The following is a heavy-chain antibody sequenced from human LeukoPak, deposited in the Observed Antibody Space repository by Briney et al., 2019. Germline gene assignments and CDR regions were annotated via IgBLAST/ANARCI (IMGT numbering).Heavy chain of an antibody. Sequence: PGGSLRLSCAASGFTVSTNYMSWVRQAPGKGLEWVSSISGGGGNTHYADSVKGRFIISRDNSKNTLYLQMNSLRVEDTAVYYCAKGPNYNILTGWRKTYNAFDIWGQGTMVTVSS. CDR2: ISGGGGNT. V-gene: IGHV3-53*05. D-gene: IGHD3-9*01. J-gene: IGHJ3*02. CDR3: AKGPNYNILTGWRKTYNAFDI. CDR1: GFTVSTNY.